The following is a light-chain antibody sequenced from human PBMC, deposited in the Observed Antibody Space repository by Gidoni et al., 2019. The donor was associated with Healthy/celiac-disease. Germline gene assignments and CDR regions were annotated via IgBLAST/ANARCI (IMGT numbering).Light chain of an antibody. CDR3: QSYDSSNLV. Sequence: NFMLTQPHSVSESPWKTVTISCTRSSGSIASNYVQWYQQRPGSAPTTVIYEDNQRPSGVPDRFSGSIDSSSNSASLTIPGLKTEDEADYYCQSYDSSNLVFGGGTKLTVL. V-gene: IGLV6-57*04. CDR1: SGSIASNY. J-gene: IGLJ2*01. CDR2: EDN.